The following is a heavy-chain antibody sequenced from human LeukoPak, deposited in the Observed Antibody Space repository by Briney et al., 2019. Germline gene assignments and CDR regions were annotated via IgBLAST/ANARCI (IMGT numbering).Heavy chain of an antibody. D-gene: IGHD6-19*01. J-gene: IGHJ4*02. V-gene: IGHV1-69*04. CDR2: IIPILGIA. CDR1: GGTFSSYA. CDR3: ATEELAVAGQPVNY. Sequence: SVKVSCKASGGTFSSYAISWVRQAPGQGLEWMGRIIPILGIANYAQKFQGRVTITADKSTSTAYMELSSLRSEDTAVYYCATEELAVAGQPVNYWGQGTLVTVSS.